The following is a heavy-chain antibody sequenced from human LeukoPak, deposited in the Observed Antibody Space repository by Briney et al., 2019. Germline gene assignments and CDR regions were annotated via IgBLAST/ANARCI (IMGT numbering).Heavy chain of an antibody. CDR2: ISAYNGHT. V-gene: IGHV1-18*01. J-gene: IGHJ4*02. D-gene: IGHD6-13*01. CDR1: GYTFTTYG. Sequence: GASVKVSCKASGYTFTTYGISWVRQAPGRGLEWMGWISAYNGHTNYAQNLQGRVTMTTDTSTSTAYMELRSLRSDDTAVYYCARIPGYNTTCYLDYWGPGTPVTVSS. CDR3: ARIPGYNTTCYLDY.